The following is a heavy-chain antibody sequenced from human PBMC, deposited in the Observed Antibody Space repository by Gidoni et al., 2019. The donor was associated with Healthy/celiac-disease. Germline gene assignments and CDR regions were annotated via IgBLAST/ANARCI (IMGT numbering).Heavy chain of an antibody. CDR2: ISWNSGSI. J-gene: IGHJ5*02. V-gene: IGHV3-9*01. Sequence: EVQLVESGGGLVQPGRSLRLSCAASGFTFDDYAMHWVRQAPGKGLEWVSGISWNSGSIGYADSVKGRFTISRDNAKNSLYLQMNSLRAEDTALYYCATGTGYSSSWYGNWFDPWGQGTLVTVSS. CDR1: GFTFDDYA. CDR3: ATGTGYSSSWYGNWFDP. D-gene: IGHD6-13*01.